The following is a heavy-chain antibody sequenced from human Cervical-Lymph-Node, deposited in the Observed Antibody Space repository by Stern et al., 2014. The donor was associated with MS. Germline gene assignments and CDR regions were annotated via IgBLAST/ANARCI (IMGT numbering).Heavy chain of an antibody. Sequence: VQLVVSGGGVVQPGRSLRLSCAASGFSFSRYAMHWVRQAPGKGLEWVELIWYDGSNPYYADSVTCRFTISRDNFKNTLYLQMNSLRAEDTAVYYCASAYSSSHYYFDYWGQGTLVTVSS. CDR1: GFSFSRYA. CDR3: ASAYSSSHYYFDY. J-gene: IGHJ4*02. CDR2: IWYDGSNP. V-gene: IGHV3-33*01. D-gene: IGHD6-13*01.